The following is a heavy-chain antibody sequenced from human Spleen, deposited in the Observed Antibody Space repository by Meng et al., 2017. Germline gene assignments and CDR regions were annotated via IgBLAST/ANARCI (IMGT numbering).Heavy chain of an antibody. CDR3: ARGGDSSSSINWFDP. CDR2: IYSSGYT. D-gene: IGHD6-13*01. Sequence: GSLRLSCTVSGGSISDYYWSWIRQPPGKGLEWIGYIYSSGYTNYNPSLKSRVTISVDTSKNQFSLKLSSVTAADTAVYYCARGGDSSSSINWFDPWGQGTLVTVSS. CDR1: GGSISDYY. V-gene: IGHV4-59*12. J-gene: IGHJ5*02.